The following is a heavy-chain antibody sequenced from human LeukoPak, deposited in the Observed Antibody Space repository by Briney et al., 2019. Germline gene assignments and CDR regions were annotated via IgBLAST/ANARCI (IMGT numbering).Heavy chain of an antibody. J-gene: IGHJ4*02. CDR2: ISSSSSTI. CDR3: AKEYYDYVWGSYRPIPDVDY. CDR1: GFTFSSYS. Sequence: PGGSLRLSCAASGFTFSSYSMNWVRQAPGKGLEWVSYISSSSSTIYYADSVKGRFTISRDNAKNSPYLQMNSLRAEDTAVYYCAKEYYDYVWGSYRPIPDVDYWGQGTLVTVSS. D-gene: IGHD3-16*02. V-gene: IGHV3-48*01.